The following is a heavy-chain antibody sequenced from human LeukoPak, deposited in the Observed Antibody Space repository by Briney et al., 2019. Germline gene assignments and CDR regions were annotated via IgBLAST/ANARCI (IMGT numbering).Heavy chain of an antibody. CDR2: IYYSGST. V-gene: IGHV4-59*08. D-gene: IGHD3-22*01. Sequence: SETLSLTCTVSGGSISSYYWSWIRQPPGKGLEWIGYIYYSGSTNYNPSLKSRVTISVDTSKNQFSLKLSSVTAADTAVYYCARSGSGYVNDYWGQGTLVTVSS. J-gene: IGHJ4*02. CDR1: GGSISSYY. CDR3: ARSGSGYVNDY.